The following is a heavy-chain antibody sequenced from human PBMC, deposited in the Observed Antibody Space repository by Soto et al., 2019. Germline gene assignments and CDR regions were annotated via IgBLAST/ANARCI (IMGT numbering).Heavy chain of an antibody. J-gene: IGHJ5*02. Sequence: QVQLVQSGAEVKKPGSSVKVSCKASGGTFSSYTISWVRQAPGQGLEWMGRIIPILGIANYAQKFQGRVTITADKSTSTAYMELSSLRSEDTAVYYCAGAIAPGQEFDWFDPWGQGTLVTVSS. CDR3: AGAIAPGQEFDWFDP. CDR2: IIPILGIA. D-gene: IGHD3-10*01. CDR1: GGTFSSYT. V-gene: IGHV1-69*02.